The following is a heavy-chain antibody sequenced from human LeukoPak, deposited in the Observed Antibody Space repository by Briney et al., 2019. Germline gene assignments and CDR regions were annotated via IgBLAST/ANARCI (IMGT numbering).Heavy chain of an antibody. J-gene: IGHJ3*02. CDR2: IYTSGST. V-gene: IGHV4-4*07. Sequence: PSETLSLTCSVYGGSISSYYWSWIRQPAGKGLEWIGRIYTSGSTNYNPSLKSRVTMSVDTSKNQFSLKLSSVTAADTAVYYCARDLGATTVTKSSNAFDIWGQGQWSSSLQ. CDR3: ARDLGATTVTKSSNAFDI. D-gene: IGHD4-17*01. CDR1: GGSISSYY.